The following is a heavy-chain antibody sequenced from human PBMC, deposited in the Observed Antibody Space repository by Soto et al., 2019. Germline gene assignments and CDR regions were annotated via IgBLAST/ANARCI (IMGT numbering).Heavy chain of an antibody. J-gene: IGHJ5*02. CDR1: GYTFTNYG. CDR2: ISAYNGST. V-gene: IGHV1-18*01. D-gene: IGHD3-3*01. Sequence: ASVKVSCKASGYTFTNYGITWVRQAPGQGLEWMGWISAYNGSTNYAQKLQGRVTMTTDTSTSTAYMELRSLRSDDTAVYYCARDPVRFLEWSPWFDPWGQGTLVTVSS. CDR3: ARDPVRFLEWSPWFDP.